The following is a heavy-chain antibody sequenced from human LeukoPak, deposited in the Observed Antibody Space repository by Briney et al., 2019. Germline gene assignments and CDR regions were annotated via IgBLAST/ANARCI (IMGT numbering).Heavy chain of an antibody. V-gene: IGHV3-7*03. Sequence: GGSLRLSCAASGFTFNNYWMTWVRQAPGKGLEWVANINRDGSERYYVDSVKGRFTISRDDAKSSLYLQMNSLRAEDTAVYYCARRNAMDVWGQGTTVIVFS. CDR3: ARRNAMDV. CDR2: INRDGSER. CDR1: GFTFNNYW. J-gene: IGHJ6*02.